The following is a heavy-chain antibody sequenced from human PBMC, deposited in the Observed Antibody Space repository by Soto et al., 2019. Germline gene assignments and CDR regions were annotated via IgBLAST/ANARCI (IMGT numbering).Heavy chain of an antibody. D-gene: IGHD6-25*01. J-gene: IGHJ4*02. CDR3: KRDLATAAFN. Sequence: PSQTLSLTCAISGDSITSNSAAWNWIRQSPSRGLEWLGRTYYRSRWHNEYAISVKSRITINPDTSKNQFSLQLNSVTPEDTAVYYCKRDLATAAFNGGRGTLVTVSS. CDR1: GDSITSNSAA. V-gene: IGHV6-1*01. CDR2: TYYRSRWHN.